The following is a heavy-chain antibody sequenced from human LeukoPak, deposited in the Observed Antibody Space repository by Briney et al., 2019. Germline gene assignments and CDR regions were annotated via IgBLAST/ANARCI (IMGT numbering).Heavy chain of an antibody. J-gene: IGHJ4*02. D-gene: IGHD1-26*01. V-gene: IGHV1-69*05. CDR2: IIPIFGTA. Sequence: ASVKVSCKASGGTFSSYAISRVRQAPGRGLEWMGGIIPIFGTANYAQKFQGRVTITTDESTSTAYMELSSLRSEDTAVYYCAREDGRLLQNDYWGQGTLVTVSS. CDR3: AREDGRLLQNDY. CDR1: GGTFSSYA.